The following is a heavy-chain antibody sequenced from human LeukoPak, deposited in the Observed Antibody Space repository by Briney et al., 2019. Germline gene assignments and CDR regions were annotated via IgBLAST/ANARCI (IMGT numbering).Heavy chain of an antibody. CDR3: VRIIVGASNWFDS. Sequence: GGSRRLSCAASAFSAATHWADWDSQAPGKGLVWVSRIHSDGSVTNYADSVKGRFTISRDNAKNTLYLQMNSLRAEDTAVYYCVRIIVGASNWFDSWGQGTLVTVSS. V-gene: IGHV3-74*01. J-gene: IGHJ5*01. CDR1: AFSAATHW. D-gene: IGHD1-26*01. CDR2: IHSDGSVT.